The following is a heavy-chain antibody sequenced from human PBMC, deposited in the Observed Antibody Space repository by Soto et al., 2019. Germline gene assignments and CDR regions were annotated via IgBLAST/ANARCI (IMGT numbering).Heavy chain of an antibody. CDR2: IYYSGST. Sequence: SETLSLTCTVSGCSISSYYWSWIRQPPGKGLEWIGYIYYSGSTNYNPSLKSRVTISVDTSKNQFSLKLSSVTAADTAVYYCARGAQSSAAVAGTPTYYFDYWGQGTLVTVSS. CDR1: GCSISSYY. V-gene: IGHV4-59*01. CDR3: ARGAQSSAAVAGTPTYYFDY. J-gene: IGHJ4*02. D-gene: IGHD6-19*01.